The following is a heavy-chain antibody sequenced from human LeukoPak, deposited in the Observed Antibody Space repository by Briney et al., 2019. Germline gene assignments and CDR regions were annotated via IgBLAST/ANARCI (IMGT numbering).Heavy chain of an antibody. D-gene: IGHD5-12*01. J-gene: IGHJ5*02. V-gene: IGHV4-59*11. CDR2: IYYRGST. Sequence: PSETLSLTCTVSGGSISGHYWSWIRQPPGMGLEWIGYIYYRGSTSYNPSLKSRVTISVDTSRNQFSLDLSSVTAADTAVYYCARDLISEYSRSHSHFDPWGQGTLATVSS. CDR1: GGSISGHY. CDR3: ARDLISEYSRSHSHFDP.